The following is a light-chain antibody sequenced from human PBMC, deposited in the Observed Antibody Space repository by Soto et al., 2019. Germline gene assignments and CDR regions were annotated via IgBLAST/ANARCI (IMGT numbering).Light chain of an antibody. CDR1: SSDVGGYNH. J-gene: IGLJ1*01. CDR3: TSYTCISTYV. Sequence: QSVLTQPASVSESPGQSITISCAGTSSDVGGYNHVSWYQQHADKAPKLLIHEVSNRPSGVSNRFSGSKSGNTASLTISGLQAEDEVDYYCTSYTCISTYVFGTGTKVSGL. V-gene: IGLV2-14*01. CDR2: EVS.